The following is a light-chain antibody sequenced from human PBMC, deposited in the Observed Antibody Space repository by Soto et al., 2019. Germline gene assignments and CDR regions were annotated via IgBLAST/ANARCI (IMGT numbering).Light chain of an antibody. CDR2: EVS. CDR1: SSDVVSYNL. Sequence: QSSLTHPASVSGSPGQSITISCTGTSSDVVSYNLGSWYQQHPGKAPKLMIYEVSKRPSGVSNRFSGSKSGNTASLTISGFQAEDEADYYCCSYAGSSPRYVFGTGTKVTGL. J-gene: IGLJ1*01. CDR3: CSYAGSSPRYV. V-gene: IGLV2-23*02.